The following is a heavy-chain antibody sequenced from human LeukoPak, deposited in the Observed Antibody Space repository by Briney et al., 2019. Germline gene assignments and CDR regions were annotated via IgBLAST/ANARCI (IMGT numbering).Heavy chain of an antibody. V-gene: IGHV4-4*02. D-gene: IGHD3-22*01. CDR1: GVSVSSSNW. CDR3: ARAGDYYDSSGYSLDY. Sequence: SETLSLTCAVSGVSVSSSNWWSWVRQPPGKGLEWIGVIYHSGSTNYNPSLKSRVTISVDKSKDQFSLKLSSVTAADTAVYYCARAGDYYDSSGYSLDYWGQGTLVTVSS. J-gene: IGHJ4*02. CDR2: IYHSGST.